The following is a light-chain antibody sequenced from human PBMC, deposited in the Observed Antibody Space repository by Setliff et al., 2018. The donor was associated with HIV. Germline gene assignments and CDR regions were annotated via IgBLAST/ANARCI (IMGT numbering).Light chain of an antibody. Sequence: QSALTQPASVSGSPGQSITIPCTGTSSDIGRYNSVSWYQQNPGKAPKLIIYDVSNRPSGVSTRFSASKSANTASLTISGLQAEDEADYYCNSFASNSAYTPYVFGTGTKVT. V-gene: IGLV2-14*03. CDR2: DVS. CDR1: SSDIGRYNS. J-gene: IGLJ1*01. CDR3: NSFASNSAYTPYV.